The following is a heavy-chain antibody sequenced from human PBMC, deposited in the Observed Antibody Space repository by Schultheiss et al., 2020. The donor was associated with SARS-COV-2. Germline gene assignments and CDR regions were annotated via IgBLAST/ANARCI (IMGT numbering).Heavy chain of an antibody. CDR1: GGSISSYY. CDR2: IYYSGST. D-gene: IGHD5-18*01. Sequence: SQTLSLTCPVSGGSISSYYWSWIRQHPGKGLEWIGYIYYSGSTNYNPSLKSRVTISVDTSKNQFSLKLSSVTAADTAVYYCARYSYGGLFDYWGQGTLVTVSS. CDR3: ARYSYGGLFDY. J-gene: IGHJ4*02. V-gene: IGHV4-59*01.